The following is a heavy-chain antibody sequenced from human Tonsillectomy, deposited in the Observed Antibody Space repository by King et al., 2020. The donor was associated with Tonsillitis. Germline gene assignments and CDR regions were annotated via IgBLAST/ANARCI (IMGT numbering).Heavy chain of an antibody. Sequence: VQLVESGGGVVQPGRSLRLSCAASGFSFSIYGMHWVRQAPGKGLEWVAVISYDGSNQYYADSVKGRFTISRDNSKHTLYLQMNSLGAEDTAVYYCAKDNLAYCSSTSCYAEYGMDVWGQGTTVTVSS. J-gene: IGHJ6*02. CDR2: ISYDGSNQ. CDR1: GFSFSIYG. CDR3: AKDNLAYCSSTSCYAEYGMDV. V-gene: IGHV3-30*18. D-gene: IGHD2-2*01.